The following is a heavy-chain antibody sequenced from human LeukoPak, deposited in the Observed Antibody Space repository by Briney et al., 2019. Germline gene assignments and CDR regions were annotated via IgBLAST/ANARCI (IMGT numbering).Heavy chain of an antibody. D-gene: IGHD3-16*01. Sequence: SGGSLRLSCAASGFTFSDYSMSWIRQAPGKRLEWILYISKNGSAIYNGDSVKGRFTISRDNAKNSLYLQMNSLRPEDTALYYCAKVRSRYIWGTPQWPFDMWGQGTMVTV. CDR3: AKVRSRYIWGTPQWPFDM. CDR1: GFTFSDYS. CDR2: ISKNGSAI. V-gene: IGHV3-11*01. J-gene: IGHJ3*02.